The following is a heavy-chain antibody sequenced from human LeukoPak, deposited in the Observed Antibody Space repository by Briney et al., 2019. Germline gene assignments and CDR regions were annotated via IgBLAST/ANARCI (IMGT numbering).Heavy chain of an antibody. CDR2: ISYDGSNK. V-gene: IGHV3-30*04. CDR1: GFTFSSYA. D-gene: IGHD3-10*01. Sequence: PGGSLRLSCAASGFTFSSYAMHWVRQAPGKGLEWVAVISYDGSNKYYADSVKGRFTISRDNSKNTLYLQMNSLRAEDTAVYYCASKWFGDTHYYYYYMDVWGKGTTVTISS. CDR3: ASKWFGDTHYYYYYMDV. J-gene: IGHJ6*03.